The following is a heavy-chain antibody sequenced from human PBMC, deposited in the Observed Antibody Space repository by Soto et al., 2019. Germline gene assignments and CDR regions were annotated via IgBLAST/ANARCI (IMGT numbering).Heavy chain of an antibody. CDR2: IYPGDSDT. Sequence: GESRKISCKGSGYSFSDNWIGWVRQVPGKGLEWMGIIYPGDSDTSYTPSFQGQVTISVARSISTAYLQWTRLKASDTAIYYCARLSGYSGDYYYGIDVWGQGTPVTVSS. V-gene: IGHV5-51*01. D-gene: IGHD5-12*01. CDR3: ARLSGYSGDYYYGIDV. J-gene: IGHJ6*02. CDR1: GYSFSDNW.